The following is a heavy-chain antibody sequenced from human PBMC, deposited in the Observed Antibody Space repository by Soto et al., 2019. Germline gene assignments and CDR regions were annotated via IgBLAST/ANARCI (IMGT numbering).Heavy chain of an antibody. CDR3: ARDHSLGLDTVVRGVILHPGYGMDV. CDR2: IIPIFGTA. J-gene: IGHJ6*02. Sequence: QVQLVQSGAEVKKPGSSVKVSCKASGGTFSSYAISWVRQAPGQGLEWMGGIIPIFGTANYAQKFQGRVTITEDESTSTGYMDLSSLRTEDTAVYYCARDHSLGLDTVVRGVILHPGYGMDVWSQGTTVTVS. V-gene: IGHV1-69*12. D-gene: IGHD3-10*01. CDR1: GGTFSSYA.